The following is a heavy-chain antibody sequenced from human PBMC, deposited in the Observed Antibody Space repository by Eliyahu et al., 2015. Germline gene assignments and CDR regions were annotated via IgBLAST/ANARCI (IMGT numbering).Heavy chain of an antibody. CDR1: GGXXXXXNX. J-gene: IGHJ6*02. V-gene: IGHV4-4*02. D-gene: IGHD3-10*01. CDR2: IYHSGST. Sequence: QVQLQESGPGLVXPSGTLXLTCAVSGGXXXXXNXWSWVRQPPGKGLEWIGEIYHSGSTNYNPSLKSRVTISVDKSKNQFSLKLSSVTAADTAVYYCARDDRPRGVRGVTYGMDVWGQGTTVTVSS. CDR3: ARDDRPRGVRGVTYGMDV.